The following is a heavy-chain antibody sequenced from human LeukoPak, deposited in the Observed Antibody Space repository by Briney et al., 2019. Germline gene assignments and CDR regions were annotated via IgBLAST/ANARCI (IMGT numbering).Heavy chain of an antibody. J-gene: IGHJ4*02. CDR2: VSNSGNT. V-gene: IGHV4-59*08. D-gene: IGHD3-22*01. Sequence: SETLSLTCTVSGGSIITYYWTWIRQPPGKGLEWIGHVSNSGNTKYNPSLKSRVTISIDTSKKHFSLNLSSVSAADTAVYYCASRAFYDSSGLDFWGQGILVTVSS. CDR1: GGSIITYY. CDR3: ASRAFYDSSGLDF.